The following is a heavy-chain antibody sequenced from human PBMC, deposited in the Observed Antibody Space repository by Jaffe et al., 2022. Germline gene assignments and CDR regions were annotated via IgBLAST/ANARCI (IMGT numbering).Heavy chain of an antibody. D-gene: IGHD5-12*01. V-gene: IGHV4-38-2*01. CDR3: ARHREEATITDWFDP. CDR1: AYSISSGYY. Sequence: QVQLQESGPGLVKPSETLSLTCAVSAYSISSGYYWGWIRQPPGKGLEWIGSINHSGSSHYNPSLKSRVTISVDTSKNQFSLKLSSVTAADTAVYYCARHREEATITDWFDPWGQGTLVTVSS. CDR2: INHSGSS. J-gene: IGHJ5*02.